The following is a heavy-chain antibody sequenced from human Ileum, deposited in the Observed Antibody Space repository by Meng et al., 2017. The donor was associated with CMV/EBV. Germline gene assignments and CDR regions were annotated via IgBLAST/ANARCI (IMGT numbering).Heavy chain of an antibody. J-gene: IGHJ3*02. CDR3: AKLPGSANSNDVFYI. D-gene: IGHD4/OR15-4a*01. Sequence: GESLKISCAASGFTFSSYWMSWVRQAPGKGLEWVAFIRYDGSHQYYANSVKGRFTISRDNSKNTLYLQMSSLRLEDTAIYYCAKLPGSANSNDVFYIWGQGTMVTVSS. CDR1: GFTFSSYW. CDR2: IRYDGSHQ. V-gene: IGHV3-30*02.